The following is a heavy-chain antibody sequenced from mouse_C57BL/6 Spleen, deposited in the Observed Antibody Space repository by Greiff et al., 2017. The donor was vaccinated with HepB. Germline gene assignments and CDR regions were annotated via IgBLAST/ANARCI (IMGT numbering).Heavy chain of an antibody. Sequence: VQLQQSGAELVKPGASVKLSCKASGYTFTSYWMQWVKQRPGQGLEWIGEIDPSDSYTNYNQKFKGKATLTVEPSSSTAYMQLSSLTSEGSAVYSCSRDLFDVWGTGTTVTVSS. CDR3: SRDLFDV. CDR1: GYTFTSYW. CDR2: IDPSDSYT. J-gene: IGHJ1*03. V-gene: IGHV1-50*01.